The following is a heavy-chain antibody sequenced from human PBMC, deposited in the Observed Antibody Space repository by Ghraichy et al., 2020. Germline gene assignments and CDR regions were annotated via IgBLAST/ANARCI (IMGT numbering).Heavy chain of an antibody. J-gene: IGHJ3*02. V-gene: IGHV4-30-2*01. CDR3: ARAPYDDDGFYDDGFDI. CDR2: IYHSGAT. Sequence: SETLSLTCAVSGGSITSGSFSWSWIRQPTGKGLEWIGYIYHSGATHYNPSLKSRVSISLDDSKNQFSLRLSSVTAADTAVYYCARAPYDDDGFYDDGFDIWGQVTMFTVSS. D-gene: IGHD3-22*01. CDR1: GGSITSGSFS.